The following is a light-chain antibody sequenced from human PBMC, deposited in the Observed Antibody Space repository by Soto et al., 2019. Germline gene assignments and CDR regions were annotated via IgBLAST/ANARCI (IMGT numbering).Light chain of an antibody. J-gene: IGKJ2*01. CDR1: QSVSSS. V-gene: IGKV3-15*01. CDR2: GAS. CDR3: QQYENWPPYT. Sequence: EIVMTQSPATLSVSPGERATLSCSASQSVSSSLAWYQQKPGQAPRLLIWGASTRAAGIPARFSGSGSGTEFTLTISSLQSEDFAVYYCQQYENWPPYTFGQGTKLEIK.